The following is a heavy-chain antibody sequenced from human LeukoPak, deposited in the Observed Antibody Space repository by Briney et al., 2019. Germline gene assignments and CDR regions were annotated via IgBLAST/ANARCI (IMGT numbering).Heavy chain of an antibody. Sequence: SETLSLTCTVSGYSISSGYYWGWIRQPPGKGLEWIGSIYHSGSTYYNPSLKSRVTISVDTSKNQFSLKLSSVTAADTAVYYCARDPQGRFVLFDYWGQGTLVTVSS. CDR2: IYHSGST. CDR3: ARDPQGRFVLFDY. J-gene: IGHJ4*02. CDR1: GYSISSGYY. V-gene: IGHV4-38-2*02. D-gene: IGHD2/OR15-2a*01.